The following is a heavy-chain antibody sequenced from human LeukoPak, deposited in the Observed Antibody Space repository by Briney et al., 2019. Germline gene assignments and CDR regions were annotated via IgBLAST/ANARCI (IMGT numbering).Heavy chain of an antibody. D-gene: IGHD3-3*01. CDR2: IYYSGRT. CDR3: ARAYDFWSGYSFGAFNI. V-gene: IGHV4-30-4*01. Sequence: PSQTLSLTCTVSGGSITSGDYYWSWLRQPPGKGLEWIGYIYYSGRTYYNPSLKSRVSISVDTSKNQFSLKLSSVTAADTAVYYCARAYDFWSGYSFGAFNIWGQGTMVTVSS. CDR1: GGSITSGDYY. J-gene: IGHJ3*02.